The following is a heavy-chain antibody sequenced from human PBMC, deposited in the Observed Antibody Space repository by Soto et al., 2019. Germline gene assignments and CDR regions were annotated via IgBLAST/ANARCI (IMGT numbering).Heavy chain of an antibody. Sequence: GGSLRLSCVASGFTFNNYGMHWVRQAPGKGLEWVVVISFDGRNTYYLDSVKGRFTISRDNSKNTLYLQMTSLRAEDTAVYYCAKDQGYGMDVWGQGTTVTVSS. CDR2: ISFDGRNT. V-gene: IGHV3-30*18. CDR1: GFTFNNYG. CDR3: AKDQGYGMDV. J-gene: IGHJ6*02.